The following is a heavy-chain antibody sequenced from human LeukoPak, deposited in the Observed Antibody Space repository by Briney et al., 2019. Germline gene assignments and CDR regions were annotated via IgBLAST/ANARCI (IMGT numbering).Heavy chain of an antibody. Sequence: SETLSLTCTVSGGSISSSSYYWGWIRQPPGKGLEWIGSIYYSGSTYYNPSLKSRVTISEDTSKNQFSLKLSSVTAADTAVYYCARVDTAMVDFDYWGQGTLVTVSS. V-gene: IGHV4-39*01. CDR1: GGSISSSSYY. CDR2: IYYSGST. CDR3: ARVDTAMVDFDY. J-gene: IGHJ4*02. D-gene: IGHD5-18*01.